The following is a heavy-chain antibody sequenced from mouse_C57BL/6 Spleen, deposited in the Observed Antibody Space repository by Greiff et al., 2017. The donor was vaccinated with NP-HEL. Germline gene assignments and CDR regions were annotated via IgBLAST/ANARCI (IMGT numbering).Heavy chain of an antibody. D-gene: IGHD4-1*01. CDR1: GYTFTSYW. CDR3: ARLGTGTGDYYAMDY. CDR2: IDPSDSET. V-gene: IGHV1-52*01. J-gene: IGHJ4*01. Sequence: QVQLQQPGAELVRPGSSVKLSCKASGYTFTSYWMHWVKQRPIQGLEWIGNIDPSDSETHYNQKFKDKATLTVDKSSSTASMQLSSLPSEDSAVYYCARLGTGTGDYYAMDYWGQGTSVTVSS.